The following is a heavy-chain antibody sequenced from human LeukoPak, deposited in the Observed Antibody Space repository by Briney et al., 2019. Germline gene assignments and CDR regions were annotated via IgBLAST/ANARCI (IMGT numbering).Heavy chain of an antibody. CDR1: GFTFSTYD. CDR2: IGTVGDT. Sequence: GGSLRLSCAACGFTFSTYDMHWVRQASGKGLQWVSPIGTVGDTYYPGSVKGQFTISRENAKNSLYLQMNSLRVGDTAVYYCARDLGSFDYWGQGTLVTVSS. V-gene: IGHV3-13*03. J-gene: IGHJ4*02. D-gene: IGHD1-26*01. CDR3: ARDLGSFDY.